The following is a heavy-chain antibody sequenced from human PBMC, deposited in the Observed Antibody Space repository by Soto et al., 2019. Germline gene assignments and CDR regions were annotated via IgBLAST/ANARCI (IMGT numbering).Heavy chain of an antibody. CDR2: IYYSGST. D-gene: IGHD2-2*01. CDR1: GGSISSGDYY. V-gene: IGHV4-30-4*01. Sequence: SETLSLTCTVSGGSISSGDYYWSWIRQPPGKGLEWIGYIYYSGSTYYNPSLKSRLTISVDTTKNQFSLQLKSMTAADTAVYYCAKLSCTSSTCYFPGWFDPWGQGTLVTVSS. J-gene: IGHJ5*02. CDR3: AKLSCTSSTCYFPGWFDP.